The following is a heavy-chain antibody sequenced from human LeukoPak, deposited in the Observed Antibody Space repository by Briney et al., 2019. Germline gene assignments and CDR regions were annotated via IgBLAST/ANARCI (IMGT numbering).Heavy chain of an antibody. CDR3: AKSSYYDYWTGHLEH. J-gene: IGHJ4*02. CDR2: ISWNSGRI. V-gene: IGHV3-9*03. Sequence: GGSLRLSCAASGFTFDGYAMHWVRQVPGKGLEWVAGISWNSGRIAYADSVKGRFTISRDNDKNSLFLQMDILRVEDMAFYYCAKSSYYDYWTGHLEHWGQGTLVTVSS. D-gene: IGHD3-3*01. CDR1: GFTFDGYA.